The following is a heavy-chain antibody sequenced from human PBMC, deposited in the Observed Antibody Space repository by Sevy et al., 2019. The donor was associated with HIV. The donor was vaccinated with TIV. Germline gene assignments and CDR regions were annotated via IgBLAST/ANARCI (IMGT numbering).Heavy chain of an antibody. CDR2: IYCSGSS. V-gene: IGHV4-39*01. CDR3: AIPVIGDSFFDVFDI. CDR1: GCSISNSSYY. J-gene: IGHJ3*02. Sequence: SETLSLTCTVSGCSISNSSYYWCWSRQPPGKGQEWSGTIYCSGSSYYNPSLQSRVIISVDTSKNQFPLMTTSVTAADTAVYFCAIPVIGDSFFDVFDIWGQGTMVTVSS. D-gene: IGHD7-27*01.